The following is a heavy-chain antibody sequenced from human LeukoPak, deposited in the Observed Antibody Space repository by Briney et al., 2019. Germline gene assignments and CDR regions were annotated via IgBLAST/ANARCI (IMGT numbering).Heavy chain of an antibody. V-gene: IGHV3-20*04. CDR3: ARRYLTYNVFDI. CDR2: IDRNGDST. Sequence: GGSLRLSCAASGFTFDDYGMSWVRQAPGKGLEWVSGIDRNGDSTGYADSVEGRFTISRDNSKNTLYLQMNSLRAEDTAVYYCARRYLTYNVFDIWGQGTMVTVSS. D-gene: IGHD3-9*01. J-gene: IGHJ3*02. CDR1: GFTFDDYG.